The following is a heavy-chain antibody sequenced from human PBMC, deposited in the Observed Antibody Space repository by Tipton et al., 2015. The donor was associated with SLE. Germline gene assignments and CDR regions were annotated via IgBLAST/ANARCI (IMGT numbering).Heavy chain of an antibody. CDR1: GFTVSSNY. D-gene: IGHD2-15*01. Sequence: SLRLSCAASGFTVSSNYMSWVRQAPGKGLEWVSVIYGGGSTYYADSVKGRFTISRGNSKNTLYLQMNSLRAEDTAVYFCAREECSGGSCFDFWGQGTLVTVSS. CDR3: AREECSGGSCFDF. J-gene: IGHJ4*02. CDR2: IYGGGST. V-gene: IGHV3-53*05.